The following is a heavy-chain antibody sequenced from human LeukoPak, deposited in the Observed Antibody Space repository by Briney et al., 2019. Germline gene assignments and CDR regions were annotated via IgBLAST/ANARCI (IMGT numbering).Heavy chain of an antibody. V-gene: IGHV3-21*01. J-gene: IGHJ2*01. CDR3: AREEYYLGSGSRTYWFFDL. Sequence: GGSLRLSCAASGFTFSSSSMNWVRQAPGKGLEWVSSISSSGIHMNYADSVKGRFTIARDNAKNSLYLQMNSLGADDTAVYYCAREEYYLGSGSRTYWFFDLWGRGTLVTVSS. CDR2: ISSSGIHM. D-gene: IGHD3-10*01. CDR1: GFTFSSSS.